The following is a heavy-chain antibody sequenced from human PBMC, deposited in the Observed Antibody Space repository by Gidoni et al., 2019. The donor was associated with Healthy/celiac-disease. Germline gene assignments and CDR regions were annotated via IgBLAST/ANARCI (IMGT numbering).Heavy chain of an antibody. D-gene: IGHD2-15*01. CDR3: ARAGYCSGGSCYLGDY. V-gene: IGHV1-46*01. J-gene: IGHJ4*02. CDR2: INPSGGST. CDR1: GYTFTSYY. Sequence: QVQLVQSGAEVKKPGASVKVSCKASGYTFTSYYMHWVRQAPGQGLEWMGIINPSGGSTSYAQKFQGRVTMTRDTSTSTVYMELSSLRSEDTAVYYCARAGYCSGGSCYLGDYWGQGTLVTVSS.